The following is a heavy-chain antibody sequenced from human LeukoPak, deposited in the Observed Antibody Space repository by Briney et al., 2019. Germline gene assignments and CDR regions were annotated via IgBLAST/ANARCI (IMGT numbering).Heavy chain of an antibody. D-gene: IGHD1-1*01. V-gene: IGHV4-59*01. Sequence: SETLSLTCTVSGGSISSYSWNWIRQPPGNGLEWIGRIYGGNTNYNPSLVSRVTISFDTSKNHLSLNLRSVTAADTAVYYCARGRTIAGYFDYWGQGTLVTVSS. CDR3: ARGRTIAGYFDY. CDR2: IYGGNT. CDR1: GGSISSYS. J-gene: IGHJ4*02.